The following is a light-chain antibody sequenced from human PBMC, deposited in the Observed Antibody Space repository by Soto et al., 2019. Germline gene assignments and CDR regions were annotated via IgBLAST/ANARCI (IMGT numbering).Light chain of an antibody. Sequence: DIQMTQSPSSLSASVGDRVTITCRASQSIRTYVNWYQQKPGKAPNLLIYGASSLQSGVPSRFSGSGSGTDFSLTISSLQPDDFATYYCQQRFNTPRTFGQGTKVEIK. V-gene: IGKV1-39*01. CDR2: GAS. J-gene: IGKJ1*01. CDR1: QSIRTY. CDR3: QQRFNTPRT.